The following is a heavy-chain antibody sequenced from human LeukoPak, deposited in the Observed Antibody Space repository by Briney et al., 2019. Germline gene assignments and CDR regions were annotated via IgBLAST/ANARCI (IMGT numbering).Heavy chain of an antibody. CDR3: ARDSPPQWELLIGIFDY. CDR1: GFTFSSYA. V-gene: IGHV3-30-3*01. J-gene: IGHJ4*02. Sequence: GGSLRLSCAASGFTFSSYAMHWVRQAPGKGLEWVAVISYDGSNKYYADSVKGRFTISRDNSKNTLYLQMNSLRAEDTAVYYCARDSPPQWELLIGIFDYWGQGTLVTVPS. D-gene: IGHD1-26*01. CDR2: ISYDGSNK.